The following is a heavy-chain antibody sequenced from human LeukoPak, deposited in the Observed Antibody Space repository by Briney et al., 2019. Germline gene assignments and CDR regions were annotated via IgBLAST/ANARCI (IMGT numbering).Heavy chain of an antibody. V-gene: IGHV4-34*01. CDR2: INHSGST. CDR1: GGSFSGYY. J-gene: IGHJ4*02. D-gene: IGHD3-10*02. CDR3: AGVFGDFNY. Sequence: SETLSLTCAVYGGSFSGYYWSWIRQPPGKGLEWIGEINHSGSTNYDPSLKSRVTISVDTSKNQFSLKLSSVTAADTAVYYCAGVFGDFNYWGQGTLVTVSS.